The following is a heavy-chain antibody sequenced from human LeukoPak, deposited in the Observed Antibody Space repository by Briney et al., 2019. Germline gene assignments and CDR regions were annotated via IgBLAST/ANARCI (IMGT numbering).Heavy chain of an antibody. CDR2: IYYTGST. D-gene: IGHD3-10*01. Sequence: PSETLSLTCTVSGGSISDYYWSWIRQPPGKGLEWIGYIYYTGSTNYNPSLKSRVTISVDTSKNQFSLKLTSVTAADTAVYYCARDLLGRGGSFDYWGQGTLVTVSS. J-gene: IGHJ4*02. CDR3: ARDLLGRGGSFDY. CDR1: GGSISDYY. V-gene: IGHV4-59*01.